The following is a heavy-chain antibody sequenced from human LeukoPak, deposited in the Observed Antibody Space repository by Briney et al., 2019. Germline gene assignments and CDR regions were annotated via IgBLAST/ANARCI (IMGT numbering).Heavy chain of an antibody. CDR3: ARPGGYYDSSGFLPYWYFDL. D-gene: IGHD3-22*01. J-gene: IGHJ2*01. CDR1: GGSISRYY. V-gene: IGHV4-59*08. Sequence: SETLSLTCTVSGGSISRYYWSWIRQPPGKGLEWIGYIYYSGSTNYNPSLKSRVTISVDTSKKQFSLKLTSVTAADTAVYYCARPGGYYDSSGFLPYWYFDLWGRGTLVTVSS. CDR2: IYYSGST.